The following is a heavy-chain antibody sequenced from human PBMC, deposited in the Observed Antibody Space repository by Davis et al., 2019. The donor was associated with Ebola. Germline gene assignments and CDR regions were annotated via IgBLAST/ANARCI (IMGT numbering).Heavy chain of an antibody. CDR3: ASRNKYCSSTSCPRAFDY. J-gene: IGHJ4*02. V-gene: IGHV4-34*01. D-gene: IGHD2-2*01. CDR1: GGSFSGYY. CDR2: INHSGST. Sequence: MPSETLSLTCTVYGGSFSGYYWSWIRQPPGKGLEWIGEINHSGSTNYNPSLKSRVTISVHTSKNQFSLKLSSVTAADTAVYYCASRNKYCSSTSCPRAFDYWGQGTLVTVSS.